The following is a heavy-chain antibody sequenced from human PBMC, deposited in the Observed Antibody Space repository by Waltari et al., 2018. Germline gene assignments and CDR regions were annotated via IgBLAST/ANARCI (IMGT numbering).Heavy chain of an antibody. CDR1: GYTCTGYY. CDR2: INPNSGGT. D-gene: IGHD6-19*01. V-gene: IGHV1-2*02. J-gene: IGHJ4*02. CDR3: ARKVEDSSGWYSFDY. Sequence: QVQLVQSGAEVKKPGASVKVSCKASGYTCTGYYMPWVRQAPGQGLEWMGWINPNSGGTNYAQKFQGRVTMTRDTSISTAYMELSRLRSDDTAVYYCARKVEDSSGWYSFDYWGQGTLVTVSS.